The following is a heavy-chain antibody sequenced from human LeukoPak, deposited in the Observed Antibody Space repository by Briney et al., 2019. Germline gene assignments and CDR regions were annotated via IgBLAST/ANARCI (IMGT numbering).Heavy chain of an antibody. D-gene: IGHD4-23*01. CDR1: GYTFTSYY. CDR3: ARGRATMVVTPDDAFDI. CDR2: INPSGGST. J-gene: IGHJ3*02. Sequence: ASAKVSCKASGYTFTSYYMHWVRQAPGQGLEWMGIINPSGGSTSYAQKFQGRVTMTRDTSTSTVYMELSSLRSEDTAVYYCARGRATMVVTPDDAFDIWGQGTMVTVSS. V-gene: IGHV1-46*01.